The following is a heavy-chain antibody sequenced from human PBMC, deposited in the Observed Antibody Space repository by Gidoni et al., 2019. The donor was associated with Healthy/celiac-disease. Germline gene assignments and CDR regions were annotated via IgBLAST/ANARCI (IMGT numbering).Heavy chain of an antibody. V-gene: IGHV1-18*01. CDR1: GYTFTSYG. J-gene: IGHJ5*02. Sequence: QVQLVQSGAEVKKPGASVKVSCKASGYTFTSYGISWVRQAPGQGLEWMGWISAYNGNTNYAQKLQGRVTMTTDTSTSTAYMEMRSLRSDDTAVYYCARDGWMSGYYDILTGYPNQGLNWFDPWGQGTLVTVSS. CDR3: ARDGWMSGYYDILTGYPNQGLNWFDP. D-gene: IGHD3-9*01. CDR2: ISAYNGNT.